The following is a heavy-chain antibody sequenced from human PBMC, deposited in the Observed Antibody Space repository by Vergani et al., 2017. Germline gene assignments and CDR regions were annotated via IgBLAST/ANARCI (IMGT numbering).Heavy chain of an antibody. J-gene: IGHJ3*02. V-gene: IGHV3-49*03. CDR3: AREYCSGGSCSYDAFDI. Sequence: EVQLVESGGGLVQPGRSLRLSCTASGFTFGDYAMSWFRQAPGKGLEWVGFIRSKAYGGTTEYAASVKGRFTISRDNSKNTLYLQMNILRAEDTAVYYCAREYCSGGSCSYDAFDIWGQGTMVTVSS. CDR2: IRSKAYGGTT. CDR1: GFTFGDYA. D-gene: IGHD2-15*01.